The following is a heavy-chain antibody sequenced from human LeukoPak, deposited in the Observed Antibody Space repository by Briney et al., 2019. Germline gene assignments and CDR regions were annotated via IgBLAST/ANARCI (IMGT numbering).Heavy chain of an antibody. J-gene: IGHJ4*02. CDR2: ISSSSSYI. Sequence: PGGSLRLSCAASGFTFSRYSMNWVRQAPGKGLEWVSSISSSSSYIYYADSVKGRFTISRDNAKNSLHLQMNSLRAEDTAVYYCARAGNIRFDYWGQGTLVTVSS. V-gene: IGHV3-21*01. D-gene: IGHD2/OR15-2a*01. CDR1: GFTFSRYS. CDR3: ARAGNIRFDY.